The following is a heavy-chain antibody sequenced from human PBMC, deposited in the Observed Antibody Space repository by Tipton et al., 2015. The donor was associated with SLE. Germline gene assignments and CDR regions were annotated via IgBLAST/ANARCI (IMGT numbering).Heavy chain of an antibody. V-gene: IGHV4-59*11. D-gene: IGHD6-13*01. J-gene: IGHJ6*02. Sequence: GLVKPSETLSLTCTVSGGSISSHYWSWIRQPPGKGLEWIGYIYYSGSTNYNPSLKSRVTISVDTSKNQFSLKLSSVTAADTAVYYCARGAGSSWSGYYYGMDVWGQGTTVTVSS. CDR3: ARGAGSSWSGYYYGMDV. CDR1: GGSISSHY. CDR2: IYYSGST.